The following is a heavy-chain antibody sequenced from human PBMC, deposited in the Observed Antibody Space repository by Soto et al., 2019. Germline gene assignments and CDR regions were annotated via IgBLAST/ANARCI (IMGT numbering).Heavy chain of an antibody. J-gene: IGHJ6*02. CDR2: IYHTGNT. Sequence: QLQLQESGSGLVKPSQTLSLTCTVSGGSINSGGYSWIWIRQPPGKGLEWIGYIYHTGNTFYNPSLPSRSTLSVDPAENQVSLSLGSVTPADPALYFCARVERTLSTPFAYGMDVWGQGTTVTVSS. V-gene: IGHV4-30-2*01. CDR3: ARVERTLSTPFAYGMDV. CDR1: GGSINSGGYS. D-gene: IGHD2-2*01.